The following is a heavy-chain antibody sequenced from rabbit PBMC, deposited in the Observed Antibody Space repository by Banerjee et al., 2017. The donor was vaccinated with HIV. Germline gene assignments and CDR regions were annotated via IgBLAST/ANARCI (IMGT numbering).Heavy chain of an antibody. J-gene: IGHJ4*01. D-gene: IGHD1-1*01. V-gene: IGHV1S42*01. CDR2: IYAGSGST. CDR3: ARLNSNSGGQFNL. CDR1: GFTISSYH. Sequence: QEQLEESGGGLVTPGGTLTLTCTASGFTISSYHMGWVRQAPGKGLEWIGDIYAGSGSTYYASWAKGRFTISKTSSTTVTLQMTSLTAADTATYFCARLNSNSGGQFNLWGPGTLVTVS.